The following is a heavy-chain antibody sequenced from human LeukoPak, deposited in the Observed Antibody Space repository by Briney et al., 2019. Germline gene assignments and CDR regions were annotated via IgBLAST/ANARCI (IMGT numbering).Heavy chain of an antibody. J-gene: IGHJ6*02. CDR2: IYTSGST. Sequence: PSQTLSLTCTVSGGSISSGSYYWSWIRQPAGKGLEWIGRIYTSGSTNYNPSLKSRVTISVDTSKNQFSLKVSSVTAADTAVYYCARRYDPYGMDVWGQGTTVTVSS. CDR1: GGSISSGSYY. CDR3: ARRYDPYGMDV. D-gene: IGHD3-3*01. V-gene: IGHV4-61*02.